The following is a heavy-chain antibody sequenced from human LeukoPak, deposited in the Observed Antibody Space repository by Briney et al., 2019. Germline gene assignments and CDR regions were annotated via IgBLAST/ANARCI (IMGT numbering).Heavy chain of an antibody. V-gene: IGHV4-38-2*02. CDR1: GYSISSGFY. CDR2: ICHSGST. CDR3: TREYGFMTTVFHAFDI. D-gene: IGHD4-17*01. Sequence: SETLSLTCTVSGYSISSGFYWGWIRQPPGKGLEWIGSICHSGSTHYNSSLKSRVTISVDTSKNQFSLKLSSVTAADTAIYYCTREYGFMTTVFHAFDIWGQGTMVTVSS. J-gene: IGHJ3*02.